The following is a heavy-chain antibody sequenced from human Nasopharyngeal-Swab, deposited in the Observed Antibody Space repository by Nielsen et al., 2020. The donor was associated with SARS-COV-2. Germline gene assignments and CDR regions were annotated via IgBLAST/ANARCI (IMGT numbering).Heavy chain of an antibody. J-gene: IGHJ4*02. V-gene: IGHV3-21*01. D-gene: IGHD1-7*01. CDR3: AREDNWNYGVPYFDY. CDR2: ISSSSSYI. CDR1: GFTFSSYS. Sequence: SLKISFAASGFTFSSYSMNWVRQAPGKGLEWVSSISSSSSYIYYADSVKGRFTISRDNAKNSLYLQMNSLRAEDTAVYYCAREDNWNYGVPYFDYWGQGTLVTVSS.